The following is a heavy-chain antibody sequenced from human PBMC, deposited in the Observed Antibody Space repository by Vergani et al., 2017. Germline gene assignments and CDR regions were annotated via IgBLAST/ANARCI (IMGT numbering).Heavy chain of an antibody. D-gene: IGHD1-1*01. CDR3: ARAGGRERLPGFWFDP. CDR1: GDSVSSNNAA. Sequence: QVQLQQSGPGLVKPSQTLSLTCAISGDSVSSNNAAWNWIRQSPSRGLEWLGRTYYRSKWYHDYAVSVKSRITINPDTSKNQFSLQLNSVTPEDTAVYXCARAGGRERLPGFWFDPWGQGTLVTVSS. V-gene: IGHV6-1*01. CDR2: TYYRSKWYH. J-gene: IGHJ5*02.